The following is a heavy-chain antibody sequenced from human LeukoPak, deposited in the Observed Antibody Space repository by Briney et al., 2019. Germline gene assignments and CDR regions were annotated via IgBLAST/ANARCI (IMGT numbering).Heavy chain of an antibody. J-gene: IGHJ6*02. CDR1: GGTFSSYA. CDR2: IIPILGIA. Sequence: AASVKVSCKASGGTFSSYAISWVRQAPGQGLEWMGRIIPILGIANYAQKFQGRVTITADKSTSTAYMELSSLRSEDTAVYYCARAGWYYYDSSGPPTGGMDVWGQGTTVTVSS. V-gene: IGHV1-69*04. D-gene: IGHD3-22*01. CDR3: ARAGWYYYDSSGPPTGGMDV.